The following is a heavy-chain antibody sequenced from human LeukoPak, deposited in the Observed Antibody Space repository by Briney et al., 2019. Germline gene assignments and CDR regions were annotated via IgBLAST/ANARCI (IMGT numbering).Heavy chain of an antibody. CDR1: GYTFTGYY. V-gene: IGHV1-2*02. CDR3: ARDSVVAAISSPDYYYGMDV. CDR2: INPNSGGT. Sequence: ASVKVSCKASGYTFTGYYMHWVRQAPGQGLEWMGWINPNSGGTNYAQKFHSRVTMTRDTSISTAYMELSRLRSDDTAVYYCARDSVVAAISSPDYYYGMDVWGQETTVTVSS. J-gene: IGHJ6*02. D-gene: IGHD2-15*01.